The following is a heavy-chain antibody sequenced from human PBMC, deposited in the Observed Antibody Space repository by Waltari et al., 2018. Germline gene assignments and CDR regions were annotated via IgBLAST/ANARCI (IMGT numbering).Heavy chain of an antibody. J-gene: IGHJ6*03. Sequence: QLQLQESGPGLVKPSETLSLPCSFSGASITNSNSYWTWIRQPPGKGLEWIGSIYYRGITYSSPSLKSRVTISLDTSKNQLSLKVSSVTVADTAIYFCARNMESPYNAPYYFYYMDVWGKGTTVTVSS. CDR1: GASITNSNSY. V-gene: IGHV4-39*01. CDR3: ARNMESPYNAPYYFYYMDV. D-gene: IGHD3-10*01. CDR2: IYYRGIT.